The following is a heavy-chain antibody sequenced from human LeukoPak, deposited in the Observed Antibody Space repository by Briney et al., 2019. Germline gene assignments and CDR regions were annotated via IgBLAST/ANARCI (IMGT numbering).Heavy chain of an antibody. CDR1: GFTFSSYW. CDR3: AKEVPSGSSGGSCYDY. D-gene: IGHD2-15*01. V-gene: IGHV3-23*01. CDR2: ISGSGGST. J-gene: IGHJ4*02. Sequence: GGSLRLSCAASGFTFSSYWMSWVRQAPGKGLEWVSAISGSGGSTYYADSVKGRFTISRDNPKNTLYLQMNSLRAEDTAVYYCAKEVPSGSSGGSCYDYWGQGTLVTVSS.